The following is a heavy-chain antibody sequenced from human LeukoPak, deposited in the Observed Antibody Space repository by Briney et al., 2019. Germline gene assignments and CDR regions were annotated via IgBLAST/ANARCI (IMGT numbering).Heavy chain of an antibody. J-gene: IGHJ4*02. CDR3: ARSLYHYYDSSGYYTPVYYFDY. CDR1: GGSISSYY. D-gene: IGHD3-22*01. CDR2: IYYSGST. V-gene: IGHV4-59*01. Sequence: SETLSLTCTVSGGSISSYYWSWIRQPPGKGLEWIGYIYYSGSTNYNPSLKSRVTISVDTSKNQFSLKLSSVTAADTAVYYCARSLYHYYDSSGYYTPVYYFDYWGQGTLVTVSS.